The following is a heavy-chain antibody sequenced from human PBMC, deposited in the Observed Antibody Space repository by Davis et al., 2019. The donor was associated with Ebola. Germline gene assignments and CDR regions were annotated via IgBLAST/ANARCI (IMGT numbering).Heavy chain of an antibody. CDR2: ISSSSSTI. CDR1: GFTFSSYS. D-gene: IGHD2-21*01. CDR3: ARRSRGQVFQFHFDL. Sequence: GESLKISCAASGFTFSSYSMNWVRQAPGKGLEWVSYISSSSSTIYYADSVKGRFTISRDNAKNSLYLQMNSLRDEDTAVYYCARRSRGQVFQFHFDLWGQGSLVTVSS. J-gene: IGHJ4*02. V-gene: IGHV3-48*02.